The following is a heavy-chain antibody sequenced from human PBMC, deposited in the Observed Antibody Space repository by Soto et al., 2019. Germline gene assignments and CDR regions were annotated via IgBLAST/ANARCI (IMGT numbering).Heavy chain of an antibody. Sequence: EVQLLESGGGLVQPGGSLRLSCVASGFSFGTYAMTWVRQVPGKGLEWVSTISGGIGSTFYADSVKGRFTISRDISKKMLFLHMNRLRAEDTRTYYCAKVAARYFAYLGRGTLVTVSS. V-gene: IGHV3-23*01. D-gene: IGHD2-15*01. CDR1: GFSFGTYA. CDR3: AKVAARYFAY. J-gene: IGHJ4*02. CDR2: ISGGIGST.